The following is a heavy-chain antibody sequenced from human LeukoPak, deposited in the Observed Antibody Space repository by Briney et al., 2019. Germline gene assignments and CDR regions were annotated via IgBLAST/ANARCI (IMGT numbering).Heavy chain of an antibody. CDR2: IYTSGST. CDR3: ARDHVVWDPGSRPHYYYGMDV. V-gene: IGHV4-4*07. Sequence: SETLSLTCTVSGGSISSYYWSWIRQPAGKGLEWIGRIYTSGSTNYNPSLKSRVTMSVDTSKNQFSLKLSSVTAADTAVYYCARDHVVWDPGSRPHYYYGMDVWGQGTTVTVSS. CDR1: GGSISSYY. D-gene: IGHD3-10*01. J-gene: IGHJ6*02.